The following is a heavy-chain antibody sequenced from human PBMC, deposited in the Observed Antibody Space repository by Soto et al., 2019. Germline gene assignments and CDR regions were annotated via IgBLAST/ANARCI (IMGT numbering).Heavy chain of an antibody. D-gene: IGHD2-15*01. V-gene: IGHV4-59*01. Sequence: QVQLQESGPGLVKPSETLSLTCTVSGGSISSYYGSWIRQPPGKGLEWIGYIYYSGSTNYNPSLKSRVTISVDTSKNQFSLKLSSVTAADTAVYYCARGEELVAMPSGDWGQGTLVTVSS. CDR2: IYYSGST. J-gene: IGHJ4*02. CDR1: GGSISSYY. CDR3: ARGEELVAMPSGD.